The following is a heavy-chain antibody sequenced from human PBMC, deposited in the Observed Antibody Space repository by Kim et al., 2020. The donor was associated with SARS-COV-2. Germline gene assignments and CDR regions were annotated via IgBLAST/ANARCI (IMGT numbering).Heavy chain of an antibody. D-gene: IGHD3-16*02. CDR1: GGSISSSSYY. CDR3: ARDHLPEQSYDYVWGSYRYTSGGFDY. CDR2: IYYSGST. J-gene: IGHJ4*02. Sequence: SETLSLTCTVSGGSISSSSYYWGWIRQPPGKGLEWIGSIYYSGSTYYNPSLKSRVTISVDTSKNQFSLKLSSVTAADTAVYYCARDHLPEQSYDYVWGSYRYTSGGFDYWGQGTLVTVSS. V-gene: IGHV4-39*07.